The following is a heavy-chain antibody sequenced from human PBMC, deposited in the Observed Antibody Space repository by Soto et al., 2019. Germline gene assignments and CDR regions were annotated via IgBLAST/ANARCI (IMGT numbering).Heavy chain of an antibody. Sequence: AAVNVSCKASGYTFTSYYMHWVRQAPGQGLEWMGIINPSGGSTSYAQKFQGRVTMTRDTSTSTVYMELSSLRSEDTAVYYCARDARITIFGGPRNNWFDPWGQGTLVTVSS. CDR1: GYTFTSYY. D-gene: IGHD3-3*01. V-gene: IGHV1-46*01. CDR2: INPSGGST. CDR3: ARDARITIFGGPRNNWFDP. J-gene: IGHJ5*02.